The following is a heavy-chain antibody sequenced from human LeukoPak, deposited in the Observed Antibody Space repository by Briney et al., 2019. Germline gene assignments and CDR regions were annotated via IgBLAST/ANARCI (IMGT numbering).Heavy chain of an antibody. D-gene: IGHD2-2*01. CDR3: ARDYCSSTSCFPDV. Sequence: GGSLRLSCAASRFTFSNYWMHWVRQAPGKGLVWVSRINSDGSTTSYADSVKGRFTISRDNAKNTLYLQMNRLRAEDTAVYYCARDYCSSTSCFPDVWGKGTTVTVSS. V-gene: IGHV3-74*01. CDR2: INSDGSTT. J-gene: IGHJ6*04. CDR1: RFTFSNYW.